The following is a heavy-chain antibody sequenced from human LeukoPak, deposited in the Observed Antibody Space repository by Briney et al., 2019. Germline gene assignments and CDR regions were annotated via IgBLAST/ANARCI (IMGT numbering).Heavy chain of an antibody. CDR3: AREQYGSGSYYWGGAKTCHFDY. Sequence: GGSLRLSCAASGFTFSSYEMNWVRQAPGKGPEWVSYISSSGSTIYYADSVKGRFTISRDNAKNSLYLQMNSLRAEDTAVYYCAREQYGSGSYYWGGAKTCHFDYWGQGTLVTVSS. V-gene: IGHV3-48*03. CDR2: ISSSGSTI. D-gene: IGHD3-10*01. J-gene: IGHJ4*02. CDR1: GFTFSSYE.